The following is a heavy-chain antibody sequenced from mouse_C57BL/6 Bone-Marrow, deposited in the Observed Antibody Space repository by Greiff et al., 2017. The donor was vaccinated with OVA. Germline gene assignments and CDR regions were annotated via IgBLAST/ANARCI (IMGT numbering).Heavy chain of an antibody. CDR2: ISSGSSTI. Sequence: EVNVVESGGGLVKPGGSLKLSCAASGFTFSDYGMHWVRQAPEKGLEWVAYISSGSSTIYYADTVKGRFTISRDNATNTLFLQMTSLRSEDTAMYYCATTVVSNWYFDVWGTGTTVTVSS. D-gene: IGHD1-1*01. V-gene: IGHV5-17*01. CDR1: GFTFSDYG. J-gene: IGHJ1*03. CDR3: ATTVVSNWYFDV.